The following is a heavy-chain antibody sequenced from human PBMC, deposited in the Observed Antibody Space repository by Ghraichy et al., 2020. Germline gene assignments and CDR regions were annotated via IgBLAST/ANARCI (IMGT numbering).Heavy chain of an antibody. Sequence: ASVKVSCKASGYTFTSYDINWVRQATGQGLEWMGWMNPNSGNTGYAQKFQGRVTMTRNTSISTAYMELSSLRSEDTAVYYCAVRSVEMATIGYGYWGQGTLATVSS. CDR1: GYTFTSYD. CDR3: AVRSVEMATIGYGY. CDR2: MNPNSGNT. D-gene: IGHD5-24*01. V-gene: IGHV1-8*01. J-gene: IGHJ4*02.